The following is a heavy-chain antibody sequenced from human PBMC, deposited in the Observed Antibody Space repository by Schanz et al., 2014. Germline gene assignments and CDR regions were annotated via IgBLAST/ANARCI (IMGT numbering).Heavy chain of an antibody. V-gene: IGHV3-23*01. CDR2: FNDGGVNK. CDR1: GFSLDIFA. J-gene: IGHJ3*02. CDR3: AKGRFGELSAFDI. Sequence: EVHLLESGGGLVEPGGSLRLSCATSGFSLDIFAVSWVRQAPGKGLEWVSSFNDGGVNKYYADSVKGRFTISSDNSKSTLNLQMSSLRAEDTAVYYCAKGRFGELSAFDIWGQGTMVTVSS. D-gene: IGHD3-10*01.